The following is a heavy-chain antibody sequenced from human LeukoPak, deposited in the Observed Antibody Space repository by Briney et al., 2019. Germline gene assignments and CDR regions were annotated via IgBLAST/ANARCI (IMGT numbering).Heavy chain of an antibody. D-gene: IGHD3/OR15-3a*01. CDR3: ARQTGSGLFILP. V-gene: IGHV4-39*01. CDR2: IYYSGNT. J-gene: IGHJ4*02. Sequence: SETLSLTCTVSGVSISSSNSCWGWIRQPPGKGLEWIGSIYYSGNTYYNASLKSQVSISIDTSKNQFSLKLTSVTAADTAVYYCARQTGSGLFILPGGQGTLVTVSS. CDR1: GVSISSSNSC.